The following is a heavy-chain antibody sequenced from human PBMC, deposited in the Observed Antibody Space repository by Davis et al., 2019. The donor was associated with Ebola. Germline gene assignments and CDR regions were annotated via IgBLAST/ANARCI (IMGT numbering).Heavy chain of an antibody. V-gene: IGHV6-1*01. CDR2: TYYNSKWFS. CDR1: GDSVSGNSGA. J-gene: IGHJ4*02. D-gene: IGHD5-12*01. Sequence: HSQTLSLTCAISGDSVSGNSGAWNWIRQSPSRGLEWLGRTYYNSKWFSDYAVSVKSRIAINADTSKNQFSLQLNSVTPDDTAVYYCASGWLRTYLDSWGQGTLVTVSS. CDR3: ASGWLRTYLDS.